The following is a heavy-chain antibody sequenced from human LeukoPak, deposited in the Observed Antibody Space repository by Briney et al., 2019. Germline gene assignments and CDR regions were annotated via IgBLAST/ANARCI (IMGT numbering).Heavy chain of an antibody. CDR3: ARVGSGYTFDY. D-gene: IGHD3-22*01. CDR1: GGSIRSFY. CDR2: IYYSGST. J-gene: IGHJ4*02. V-gene: IGHV4-59*01. Sequence: SETLSLTCTASGGSIRSFYWSWIRQPPGKALEWIGYIYYSGSTNYNPSLKSRVTISVDRSKNQFSLKLSSVPAADTAVYYCARVGSGYTFDYWGQGTLVTVSS.